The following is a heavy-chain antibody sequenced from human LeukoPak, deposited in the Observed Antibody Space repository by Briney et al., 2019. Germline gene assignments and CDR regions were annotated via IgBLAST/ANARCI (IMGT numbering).Heavy chain of an antibody. CDR3: ARFSGASQMAY. J-gene: IGHJ4*02. D-gene: IGHD2-15*01. CDR2: IYYSGST. Sequence: SETLSLTCTVSGGSISSGGYYWSWIRQHPGKGLEWIGYIYYSGSTYYNPSLKSRLTVSVDTSKNQFSLNLSSVAAADTAVYYCARFSGASQMAYWGQGTLVTVSS. CDR1: GGSISSGGYY. V-gene: IGHV4-31*03.